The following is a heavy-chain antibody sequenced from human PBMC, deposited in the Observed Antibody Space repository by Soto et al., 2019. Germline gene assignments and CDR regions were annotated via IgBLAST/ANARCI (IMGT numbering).Heavy chain of an antibody. Sequence: EVQLVESGGGLIQAGGSLRLSCVASVGNYEMHWVRQAPGKGLEWLALITHDGGVTHYADSVKGRFTISRDNAKNTLYLQMNSLRDDDTSIYYCARGWVYGTHFDSWGQGALVTVSS. CDR2: ITHDGGVT. CDR3: ARGWVYGTHFDS. D-gene: IGHD2-8*01. J-gene: IGHJ4*02. V-gene: IGHV3-48*03. CDR1: VGNYE.